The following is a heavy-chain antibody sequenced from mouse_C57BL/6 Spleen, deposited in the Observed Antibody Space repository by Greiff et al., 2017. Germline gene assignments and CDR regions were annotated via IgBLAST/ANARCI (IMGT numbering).Heavy chain of an antibody. CDR1: GYAFSSSW. CDR3: ARGGYEYEGYGD. V-gene: IGHV1-82*01. J-gene: IGHJ3*02. D-gene: IGHD2-4*01. CDR2: IYPGDGDT. Sequence: VQLQQSGPELVKPGASVKISCKASGYAFSSSWMNWVKQRPGKGLEWIGRIYPGDGDTNYNGKFKGKATLTADKSSSTAYMQLSSLTSEDAAVYVCARGGYEYEGYGDWGKGTLVTVAA.